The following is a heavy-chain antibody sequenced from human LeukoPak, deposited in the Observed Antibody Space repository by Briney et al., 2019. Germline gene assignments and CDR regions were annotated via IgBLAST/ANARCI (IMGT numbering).Heavy chain of an antibody. V-gene: IGHV3-9*01. CDR2: IRVNSVNR. CDR1: GFRFDEYA. J-gene: IGHJ4*02. D-gene: IGHD3-22*01. CDR3: AKGAFSDSSGYYIVGAFDH. Sequence: GGSLRLSCAASGFRFDEYAMHWVRHAPGKGLGWVSGIRVNSVNREYGDSVKGRFTVSRDNTENSVHLQMNSLRSEDTALYFCAKGAFSDSSGYYIVGAFDHWGQGSLVTVSS.